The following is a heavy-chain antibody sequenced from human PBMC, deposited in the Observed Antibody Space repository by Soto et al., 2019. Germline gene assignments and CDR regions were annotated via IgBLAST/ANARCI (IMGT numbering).Heavy chain of an antibody. Sequence: EVQLVESGGGLVQPGGSLRLSCAAAGFTFATYHMSWVRQAPGKGLEWVASAKQDGSAKDYVDSVKGRFTISRDNAKSSVYLQMNSLRAEDTAVYYCARWRGHHSEVDSWGQGTLVTVSS. J-gene: IGHJ4*02. CDR2: AKQDGSAK. CDR3: ARWRGHHSEVDS. D-gene: IGHD3-10*01. CDR1: GFTFATYH. V-gene: IGHV3-7*01.